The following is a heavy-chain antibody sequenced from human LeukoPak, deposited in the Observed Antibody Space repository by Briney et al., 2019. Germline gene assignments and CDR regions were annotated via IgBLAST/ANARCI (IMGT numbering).Heavy chain of an antibody. CDR2: IASDGSQT. J-gene: IGHJ3*02. V-gene: IGHV3-30-3*01. D-gene: IGHD3-10*01. CDR1: GFTFSSYF. CDR3: ARERQDTIVHSGAFDI. Sequence: GRSLRLSCAASGFTFSSYFMHWVRQAPGKGLEWVAVIASDGSQTFYVESVKGQFSISRDNSKNTLYLQMNSLRAEDTAVYFCARERQDTIVHSGAFDIWGQGTMVIVSS.